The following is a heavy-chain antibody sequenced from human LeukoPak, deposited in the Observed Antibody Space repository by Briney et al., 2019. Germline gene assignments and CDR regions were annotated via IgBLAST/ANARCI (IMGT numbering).Heavy chain of an antibody. CDR2: IYPSDSDT. V-gene: IGHV5-10-1*01. Sequence: GESLKISCKASGYSFTSYWISWVRQMPGEGLEWMGRIYPSDSDTKYSPSFQGHVTMSADKSISTAYLQWSSLKASDTAMYFCARHVNWRSGQSWFDPWGQGTLVTVSS. J-gene: IGHJ5*02. CDR3: ARHVNWRSGQSWFDP. D-gene: IGHD3-10*01. CDR1: GYSFTSYW.